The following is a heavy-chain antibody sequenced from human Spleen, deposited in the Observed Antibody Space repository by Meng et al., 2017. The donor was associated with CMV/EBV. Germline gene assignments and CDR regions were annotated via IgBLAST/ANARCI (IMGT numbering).Heavy chain of an antibody. CDR2: ISGSGGST. Sequence: GESLKISCAASGFTFSSYAMSWVRQAPGKGLEWVSAISGSGGSTYYADSAKGRFTISRDNAKNSLYLQMNSLRAEDTAVYYCARENSKSNYVFQYYFDYWGQGTLVTVSS. CDR1: GFTFSSYA. J-gene: IGHJ4*02. D-gene: IGHD4-11*01. CDR3: ARENSKSNYVFQYYFDY. V-gene: IGHV3-23*01.